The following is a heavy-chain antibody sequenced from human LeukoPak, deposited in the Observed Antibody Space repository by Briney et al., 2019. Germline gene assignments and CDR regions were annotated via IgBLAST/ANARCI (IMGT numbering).Heavy chain of an antibody. D-gene: IGHD5-18*01. Sequence: PSETLSLTCTVSGGSFSSHYWGWIRQSPGKGLDWIAYMFDSVTSKDNMSDSVTSKDNPSLKSRLTLSADTSKNQFSLRLSYVTAADTAVYYCATIKRGYPFGYFDFWGQGILVTVSS. CDR3: ATIKRGYPFGYFDF. CDR1: GGSFSSHY. CDR2: MSDSVTS. V-gene: IGHV4-59*11. J-gene: IGHJ4*02.